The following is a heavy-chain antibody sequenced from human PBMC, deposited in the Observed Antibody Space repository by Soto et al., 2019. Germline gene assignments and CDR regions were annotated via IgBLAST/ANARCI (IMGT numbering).Heavy chain of an antibody. V-gene: IGHV4-38-2*02. CDR3: ARESGCSGGICSLPYFFDY. D-gene: IGHD2-15*01. CDR2: IYRSGST. CDR1: GYSISSGFY. Sequence: PSETLSLTCDVSGYSISSGFYWGWIRQPPGKGLEWIGTIYRSGSTYYNPSLKSRVTMSVDTPLNQFSLKLRSVTAADTAVYYCARESGCSGGICSLPYFFDYWGRGTLVTVSS. J-gene: IGHJ4*02.